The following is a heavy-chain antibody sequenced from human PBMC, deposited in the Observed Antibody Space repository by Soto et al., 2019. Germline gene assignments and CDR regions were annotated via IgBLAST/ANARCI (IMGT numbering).Heavy chain of an antibody. CDR1: GGSISSYY. J-gene: IGHJ6*02. D-gene: IGHD2-15*01. V-gene: IGHV4-59*01. CDR3: ARDLVDCSGGSCYYYYGMDV. CDR2: IYYSGST. Sequence: SETLSLTCTVSGGSISSYYWSWIRQPPGKGLEWIGYIYYSGSTNYNPSLKSRVTISVDTSKNQFSLKLSSVTAADTAVYYCARDLVDCSGGSCYYYYGMDVWGQGTTVTVSS.